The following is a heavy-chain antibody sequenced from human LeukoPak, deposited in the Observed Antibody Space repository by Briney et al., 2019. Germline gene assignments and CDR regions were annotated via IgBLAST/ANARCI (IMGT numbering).Heavy chain of an antibody. V-gene: IGHV3-33*06. CDR3: AKEAYIEMATITPDY. Sequence: GGSLRLSCAASGFTFSSYGMHWVRQAPGKWLEWVAVIWYDGSNKYYADSVKGRFTISRDNSKNTLYLQMNSLRAEDTAVYYCAKEAYIEMATITPDYWGQGTLVTVSS. CDR2: IWYDGSNK. J-gene: IGHJ4*02. D-gene: IGHD5-24*01. CDR1: GFTFSSYG.